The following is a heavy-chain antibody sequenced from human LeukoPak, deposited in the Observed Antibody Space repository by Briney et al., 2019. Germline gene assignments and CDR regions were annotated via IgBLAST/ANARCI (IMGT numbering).Heavy chain of an antibody. V-gene: IGHV3-21*01. D-gene: IGHD6-25*01. CDR2: ISSSSSYI. Sequence: GILRLSCEASGFTFSSYWMNWVRQAPGKGLEWVSFISSSSSYIYYADSVKGRFTISRDNAKNSLHLQMNSLRAEDTAVYYCTRDPSEASHPYYFDYWGQGILVTVSS. CDR1: GFTFSSYW. CDR3: TRDPSEASHPYYFDY. J-gene: IGHJ4*02.